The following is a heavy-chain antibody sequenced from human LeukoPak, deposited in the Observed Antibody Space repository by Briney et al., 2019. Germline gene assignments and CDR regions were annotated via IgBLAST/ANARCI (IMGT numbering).Heavy chain of an antibody. D-gene: IGHD2-21*02. J-gene: IGHJ4*02. CDR2: ISSSSSYI. CDR3: ARTLRGGDWYFDY. CDR1: GFTFSSYS. V-gene: IGHV3-21*04. Sequence: GGSLRLSCAASGFTFSSYSMNWVRQAPGKGLEWVSSISSSSSYIYYADSVKGRFTISRDNAKNSLYLQMNSLRADDTALYHCARTLRGGDWYFDYWGQGTLVTVSS.